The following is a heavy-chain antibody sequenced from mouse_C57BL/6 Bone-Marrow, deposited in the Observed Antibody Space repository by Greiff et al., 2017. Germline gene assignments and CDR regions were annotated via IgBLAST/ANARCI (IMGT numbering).Heavy chain of an antibody. D-gene: IGHD3-2*02. Sequence: EVQGVESVAELVRPGASVKLSCTASGFNIKNTYMHWVKQRPEQGLEWIGRIDPANGNTKYAPKFQGKATITADTSTNTAYLQLSSLTSEDTAIYYCASPIDSSGYVRFAYWGQGTLVTVSA. CDR2: IDPANGNT. J-gene: IGHJ3*01. V-gene: IGHV14-3*01. CDR1: GFNIKNTY. CDR3: ASPIDSSGYVRFAY.